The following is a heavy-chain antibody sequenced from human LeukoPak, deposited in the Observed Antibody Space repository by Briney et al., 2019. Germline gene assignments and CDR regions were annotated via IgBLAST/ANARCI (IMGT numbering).Heavy chain of an antibody. CDR1: GGSISSYY. V-gene: IGHV4-59*12. D-gene: IGHD6-19*01. CDR2: IYYSGST. Sequence: SETLSLTCTVSGGSISSYYWSWIRQPPGKGLEWIGYIYYSGSTYYNPSLKSRVTISVDTSKNQFSLKLSSVTAADTAVYYCARMGYSSGWSPYYFDYWGQGTLVTVSS. J-gene: IGHJ4*02. CDR3: ARMGYSSGWSPYYFDY.